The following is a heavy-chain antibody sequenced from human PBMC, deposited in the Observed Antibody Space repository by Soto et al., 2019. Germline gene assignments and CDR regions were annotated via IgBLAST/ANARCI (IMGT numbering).Heavy chain of an antibody. CDR3: STPYYYTH. CDR1: GFMFSAYT. Sequence: GGSLRLSGAASGFMFSAYTMPWVRQSPGKGLEWLASITDDSSHIDYADSVRGRFTVSRDNARKSVYLQMDSLGAEDTAIYYCSTPYYYTHCGPGTLVTVSS. J-gene: IGHJ4*02. D-gene: IGHD3-22*01. CDR2: ITDDSSHI. V-gene: IGHV3-21*01.